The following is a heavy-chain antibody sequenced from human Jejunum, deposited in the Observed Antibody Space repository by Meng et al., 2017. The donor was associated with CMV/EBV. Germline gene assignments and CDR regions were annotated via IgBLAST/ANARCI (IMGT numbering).Heavy chain of an antibody. CDR2: IIPAYGTT. D-gene: IGHD3-10*01. CDR3: VRDIRGVEDY. J-gene: IGHJ4*02. Sequence: QVQLVQAGAELKTPGSSVKVSCKASGGTFSTYAISWVRQAPGQGLEWMGGIIPAYGTTTYAPKFQGRVTITTVESTGTAYMDLRSLTFDDTAIYYCVRDIRGVEDYWGQGTLVTVSS. CDR1: GGTFSTYA. V-gene: IGHV1-69*05.